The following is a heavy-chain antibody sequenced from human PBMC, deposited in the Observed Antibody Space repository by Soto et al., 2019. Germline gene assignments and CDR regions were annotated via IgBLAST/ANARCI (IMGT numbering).Heavy chain of an antibody. D-gene: IGHD2-21*02. J-gene: IGHJ6*02. CDR1: GGSISSGGYS. Sequence: QLQLQESGSGLVKPSQTLSLTCAVSGGSISSGGYSWSWIRQPPGKGLEWIGYIYHRGSTYYNPSLKSRATTALERSKNQSSLKRSSVTAADTAVYYSAGAHCVDYGYGMDVWGQGTTVTVSS. CDR2: IYHRGST. CDR3: AGAHCVDYGYGMDV. V-gene: IGHV4-30-2*01.